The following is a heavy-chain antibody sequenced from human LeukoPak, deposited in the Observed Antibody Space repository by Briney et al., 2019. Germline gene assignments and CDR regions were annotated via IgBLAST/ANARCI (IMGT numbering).Heavy chain of an antibody. CDR2: ISYDGSNK. Sequence: GGSLRLSRAASGFTFSSYAMHWVRQAPGKGLEWVAVISYDGSNKYYADSVKGRFTISRDNSKNTLYLQMNSLRAEDTAVYYCASEIIFGSFDYWGQGTLVTVSS. J-gene: IGHJ4*02. CDR3: ASEIIFGSFDY. V-gene: IGHV3-30*04. CDR1: GFTFSSYA. D-gene: IGHD3-3*01.